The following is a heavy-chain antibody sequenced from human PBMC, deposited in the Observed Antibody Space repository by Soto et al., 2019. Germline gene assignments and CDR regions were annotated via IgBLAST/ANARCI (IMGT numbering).Heavy chain of an antibody. CDR3: ALWTDGGVFDY. CDR2: INHSGST. Sequence: ASETLSLTCAVYGGSFSGYYWSWIRQPPGKGLEWIGEINHSGSTNYNPSLKSRVTISVDTSKNQFSLKLSSVTAADTAVYYCALWTDGGVFDYWGQGTLVTVSS. V-gene: IGHV4-34*01. J-gene: IGHJ4*02. D-gene: IGHD3-3*01. CDR1: GGSFSGYY.